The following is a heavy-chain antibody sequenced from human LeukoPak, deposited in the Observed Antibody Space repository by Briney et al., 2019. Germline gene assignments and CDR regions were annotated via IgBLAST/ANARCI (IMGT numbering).Heavy chain of an antibody. J-gene: IGHJ4*02. CDR2: ISWNSGSI. Sequence: GGSLRLSCAASGFTFDDYAMHWVRQAPGKGLEWVSGISWNSGSIGYADSVKGRFTISRDNAKNSLYLQMNSLRAEDAALYYCAKDTGPQMATMGRYFDYWGQGTLVTVSS. V-gene: IGHV3-9*01. CDR3: AKDTGPQMATMGRYFDY. D-gene: IGHD5-24*01. CDR1: GFTFDDYA.